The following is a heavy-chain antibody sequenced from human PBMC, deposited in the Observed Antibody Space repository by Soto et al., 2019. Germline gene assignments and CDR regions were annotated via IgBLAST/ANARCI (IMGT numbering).Heavy chain of an antibody. CDR2: ISYDGSNK. V-gene: IGHV3-30*18. Sequence: PGGSLRLSCAASGFTFSSYGMHWVRQAPGKGLEWVAVISYDGSNKYYADSVKGRFTISRDNSKNTLYLQMNSLRAEDTAVYYCAKDSRGYGSGTPSDYWGQGTLVTVSS. D-gene: IGHD3-10*01. CDR1: GFTFSSYG. CDR3: AKDSRGYGSGTPSDY. J-gene: IGHJ4*02.